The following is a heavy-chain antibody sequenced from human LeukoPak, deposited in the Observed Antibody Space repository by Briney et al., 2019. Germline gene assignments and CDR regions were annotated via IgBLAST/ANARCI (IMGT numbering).Heavy chain of an antibody. CDR3: TRNLPAADY. CDR2: ISNTGSVI. D-gene: IGHD2-2*01. J-gene: IGHJ4*02. CDR1: GSTFSSHT. V-gene: IGHV3-48*04. Sequence: PGGSLRLSYAASGSTFSSHTMNWVRQAPGKGLEWISYISNTGSVIYYADSVKGRFTISRDNAKNSLYLQMNSLRAEDTAVYYCTRNLPAADYRGQGTLVTVSS.